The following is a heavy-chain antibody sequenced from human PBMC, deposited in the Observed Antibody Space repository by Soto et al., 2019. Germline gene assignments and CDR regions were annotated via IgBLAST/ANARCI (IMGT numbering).Heavy chain of an antibody. CDR2: ISYDGSNK. J-gene: IGHJ4*02. CDR3: AKLGGDSSSDY. CDR1: GFTFSSYG. D-gene: IGHD6-6*01. Sequence: QVQLVESGGGVVQPGRSLRLSCAASGFTFSSYGMHWVRQAPGKGLEWVAVISYDGSNKYYADSVKGRFTISRDNSKNTLYLQMNSLRAEDTAVYYCAKLGGDSSSDYWGQGTLVTVSS. V-gene: IGHV3-30*18.